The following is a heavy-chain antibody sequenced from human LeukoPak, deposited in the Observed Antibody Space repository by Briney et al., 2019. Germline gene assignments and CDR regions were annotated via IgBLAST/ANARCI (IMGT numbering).Heavy chain of an antibody. CDR2: IYHSGST. V-gene: IGHV4-38-2*01. Sequence: LETLSLTCAVSGYSISSGYYWGWIRQPPGKGLEWIGSIYHSGSTYYNPSLKSRVTISVDTSKNQFSLKLSSVTAADTAVYYCARLPTTDQLLPFDYWGQGTLVTVSS. CDR3: ARLPTTDQLLPFDY. D-gene: IGHD2-2*01. CDR1: GYSISSGYY. J-gene: IGHJ4*02.